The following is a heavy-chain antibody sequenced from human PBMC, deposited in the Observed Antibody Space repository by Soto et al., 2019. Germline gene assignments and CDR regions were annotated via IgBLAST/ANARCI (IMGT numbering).Heavy chain of an antibody. J-gene: IGHJ3*02. V-gene: IGHV3-23*01. CDR1: GFIFATYA. Sequence: EVQLLESGGGLVQPGGSLRLSCAGAGFIFATYAMNWVRQAPGKGLEWVSAISSSGDRTYYADSVKGRFTLSRDNSKNTLYLLLNSLNAEDTAVYYCAKYYYDSSSPRGASDIWGQGTMVTVSS. CDR3: AKYYYDSSSPRGASDI. CDR2: ISSSGDRT. D-gene: IGHD3-22*01.